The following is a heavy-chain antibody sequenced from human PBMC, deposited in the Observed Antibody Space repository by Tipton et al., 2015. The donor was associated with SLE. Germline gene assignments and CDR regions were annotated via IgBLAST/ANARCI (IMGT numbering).Heavy chain of an antibody. CDR3: ARDKGY. J-gene: IGHJ4*02. Sequence: TLSLTCAVSGGSISSGGYSWSWIRQPPGKGLEWIGRIYTSGSTNYNPSLKSRVTISVDTSKNQFSLKLSSVTAADTAVYYCARDKGYWGQGTLVTVSS. CDR2: IYTSGST. CDR1: GGSISSGGYS. V-gene: IGHV4-61*02.